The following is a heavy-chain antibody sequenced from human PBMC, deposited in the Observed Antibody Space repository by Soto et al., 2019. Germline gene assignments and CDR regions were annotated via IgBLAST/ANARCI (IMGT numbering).Heavy chain of an antibody. J-gene: IGHJ3*02. CDR2: IYPGDSDT. V-gene: IGHV5-51*01. Sequence: GESLKISCKGSGYSFNMYWIAWVRQMPGQGLEWMGIIYPGDSDTTYSSSLQGQATISADKTISTVYLQLSSLKASDTAIYYCGRQQRYMATINNDAFDIWGQGTMVTVSS. CDR1: GYSFNMYW. CDR3: GRQQRYMATINNDAFDI. D-gene: IGHD5-12*01.